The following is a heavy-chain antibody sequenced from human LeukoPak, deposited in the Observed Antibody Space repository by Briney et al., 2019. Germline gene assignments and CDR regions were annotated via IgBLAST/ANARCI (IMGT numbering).Heavy chain of an antibody. CDR1: GFTSTSYW. CDR3: ARDKQLSGYFDY. Sequence: RGCLRPSCPATGFTSTSYWMSWVRQAPGKGLGWVANIKQVGREKYYGDSVKGRCATSTDNATNSLYQQMNSLRAEDTAVYYCARDKQLSGYFDYWGQGTLVTVSS. V-gene: IGHV3-7*01. J-gene: IGHJ4*02. D-gene: IGHD6-6*01. CDR2: IKQVGREK.